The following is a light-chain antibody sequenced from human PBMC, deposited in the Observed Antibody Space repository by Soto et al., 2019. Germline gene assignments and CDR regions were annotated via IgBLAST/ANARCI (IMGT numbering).Light chain of an antibody. CDR2: DDN. J-gene: IGLJ1*01. V-gene: IGLV1-51*01. CDR1: SSNIGGNS. CDR3: GSWDSSLSAYV. Sequence: QTVLPQLPSACAAPGQKVTISCSGSSSNIGGNSVSWYQQLPGTAPKLLIYDDNKRPSGIPDRFSGSKSGTSATLGITGFQTGDEADYYCGSWDSSLSAYVFGTGTKAT.